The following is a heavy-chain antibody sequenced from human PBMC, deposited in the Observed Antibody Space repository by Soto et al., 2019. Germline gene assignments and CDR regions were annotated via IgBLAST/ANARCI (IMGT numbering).Heavy chain of an antibody. CDR3: VRDTSFDY. CDR2: ISSNGGIT. V-gene: IGHV3-64*01. J-gene: IGHJ4*02. Sequence: HPGGSLRLSCEASGFTFSTYAIHWVRQAPGKGLEYVSAISSNGGITYYANSVKGRFTISRDNSKNTVYLQVGSLRAEDMAVYYCVRDTSFDYWGQGTLVTVSS. CDR1: GFTFSTYA.